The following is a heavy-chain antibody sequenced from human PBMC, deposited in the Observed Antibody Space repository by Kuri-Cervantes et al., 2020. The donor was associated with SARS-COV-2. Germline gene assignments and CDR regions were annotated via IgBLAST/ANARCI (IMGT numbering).Heavy chain of an antibody. J-gene: IGHJ4*02. Sequence: GGSLRFSCAASGFTFSRYAMHWVRQAPGKGLEWVAVISYDGSNKDYTASGKGRFTISRDNSQNTLYLQMKRLRTEDTALYYCARYRVGFHDSWGQGILVTVSS. CDR2: ISYDGSNK. V-gene: IGHV3-30-3*01. CDR3: ARYRVGFHDS. D-gene: IGHD3-16*02. CDR1: GFTFSRYA.